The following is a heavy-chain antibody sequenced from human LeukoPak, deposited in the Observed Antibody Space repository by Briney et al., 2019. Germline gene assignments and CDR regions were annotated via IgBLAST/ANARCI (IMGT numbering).Heavy chain of an antibody. CDR2: ISYDGSDE. CDR1: GFTFSRHA. Sequence: PGGSLRLSCAASGFTFSRHAMHWVRQSPGKGLEWVAIISYDGSDEYIADSVKGRFSISRDNSRNTLDLQMNSLTTEDTALYYCARATDYYSSGSYLPLYYFYGMDVWVKGSAVIVSS. CDR3: ARATDYYSSGSYLPLYYFYGMDV. V-gene: IGHV3-30*04. D-gene: IGHD3-10*01. J-gene: IGHJ6*04.